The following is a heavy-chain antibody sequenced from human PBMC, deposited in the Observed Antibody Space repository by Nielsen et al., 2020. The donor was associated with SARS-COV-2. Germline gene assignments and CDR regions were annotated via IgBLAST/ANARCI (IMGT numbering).Heavy chain of an antibody. CDR1: GGSISGGGYY. Sequence: SETLSLTCTVSGGSISGGGYYWSWIRQHPGKGLEWIGYIYYSGSTYYNPSLKSRVTISVDTSKNQFSLKLSSVTAADTAVYYCAQRFGGPYGMDVWGQGTTVTVSS. V-gene: IGHV4-31*03. J-gene: IGHJ6*02. CDR2: IYYSGST. D-gene: IGHD3-10*01. CDR3: AQRFGGPYGMDV.